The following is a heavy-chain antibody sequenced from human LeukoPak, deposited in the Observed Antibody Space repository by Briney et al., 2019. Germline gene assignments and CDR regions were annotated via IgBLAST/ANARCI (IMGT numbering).Heavy chain of an antibody. V-gene: IGHV3-33*01. CDR3: ARDEGYCTNGVCYTAFDI. CDR1: GFTFSSYG. D-gene: IGHD2-8*01. CDR2: IWYDGSNK. J-gene: IGHJ3*02. Sequence: GGSLRLSCAASGFTFSSYGMQWVRQAPGKGLERVAVIWYDGSNKYYADSVKGRFTISRDNSKNTLDLQMNSLRAEDTAVYYCARDEGYCTNGVCYTAFDIWGQGTMVTVSS.